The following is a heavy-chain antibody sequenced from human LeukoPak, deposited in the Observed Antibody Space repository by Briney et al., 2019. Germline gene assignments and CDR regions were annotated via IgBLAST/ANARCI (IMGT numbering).Heavy chain of an antibody. CDR2: INHSGST. CDR3: ARAKDSSSWPTEYYFDY. Sequence: SETLSLTCAVYGGSFSGYYWSWIRQPPGKGLEWIGEINHSGSTNYNPSLKSRVNISVDTSKNQFSLKLSSVTAADTAVYYCARAKDSSSWPTEYYFDYWGQGTLVTVSS. D-gene: IGHD6-13*01. J-gene: IGHJ4*02. V-gene: IGHV4-34*01. CDR1: GGSFSGYY.